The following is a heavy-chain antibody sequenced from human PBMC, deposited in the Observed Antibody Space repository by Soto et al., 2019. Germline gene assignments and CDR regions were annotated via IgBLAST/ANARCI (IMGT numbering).Heavy chain of an antibody. J-gene: IGHJ4*02. CDR1: WYSISSGYY. CDR2: GYHSGGT. V-gene: IGHV4-38-2*01. Sequence: SETLSLTCDVSWYSISSGYYWDWIRQPPGKGLEWIVNGYHSGGTYYKPSLNSRVTISIDTPNNQFSLKLNSVTAADTAVYYCARGDYYYDSSGYSYYFDYWGQGALVNVSS. CDR3: ARGDYYYDSSGYSYYFDY. D-gene: IGHD3-22*01.